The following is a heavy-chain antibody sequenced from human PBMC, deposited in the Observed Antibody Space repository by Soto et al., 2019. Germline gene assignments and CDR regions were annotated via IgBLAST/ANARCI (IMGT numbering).Heavy chain of an antibody. CDR2: ISPYNGHT. V-gene: IGHV1-18*01. CDR3: ERNLTIVPATHPRLENYGMVV. J-gene: IGHJ6*02. D-gene: IGHD2-2*01. CDR1: GYSFTSYG. Sequence: ASVKVSCKASGYSFTSYGISWVRRAPGQGLEWMGWISPYNGHTQFVQRFQGRVSMTTDTSTKTAYMELRNLRSDDTAHYYCERNLTIVPATHPRLENYGMVVLGPGTTVTVSS.